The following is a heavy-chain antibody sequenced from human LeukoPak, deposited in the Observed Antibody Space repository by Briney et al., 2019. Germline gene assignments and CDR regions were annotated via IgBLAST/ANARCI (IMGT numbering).Heavy chain of an antibody. CDR1: GFSFSDYS. CDR3: ATSPEQPSASMIVVYWYFAL. V-gene: IGHV3-21*01. J-gene: IGHJ2*01. D-gene: IGHD3-22*01. Sequence: GGSLRLSCAASGFSFSDYSLNWVRQAPGKGLEWVSSISRTSNYIYYADSVKGRFTISRDNARNSLYLQMNSLRAEDTAVYYCATSPEQPSASMIVVYWYFALWGRGTLLTVSS. CDR2: ISRTSNYI.